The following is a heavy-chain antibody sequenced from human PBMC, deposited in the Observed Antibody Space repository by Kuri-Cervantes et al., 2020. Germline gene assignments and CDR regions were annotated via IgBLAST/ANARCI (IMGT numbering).Heavy chain of an antibody. CDR2: IYYSGST. CDR3: ARGGYSYGYYFDY. V-gene: IGHV4-31*03. Sequence: SETLSLTCTVSGGSISSGGYYWCWIRQHPGKGLEWIGYIYYSGSTYYNPSLKSRVTISVDTSKNQFSLKLSSVTAADTAVYYCARGGYSYGYYFDYWGQGTLVTVSS. CDR1: GGSISSGGYY. D-gene: IGHD5-18*01. J-gene: IGHJ4*02.